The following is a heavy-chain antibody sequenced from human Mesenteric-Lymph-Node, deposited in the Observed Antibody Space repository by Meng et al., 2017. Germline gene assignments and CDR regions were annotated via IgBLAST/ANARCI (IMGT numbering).Heavy chain of an antibody. J-gene: IGHJ5*02. Sequence: GESLKISCAASGFTFSTYAMNWVRQAPGKGLEWVSSISDSSSGTYYANSVKGRFTISRDNSKNMLYLQMNSLRAEDTAVYYCAREDDSSHYYRRNWFDPWGQGTLVTVSS. V-gene: IGHV3-23*01. CDR2: ISDSSSGT. CDR1: GFTFSTYA. D-gene: IGHD3-22*01. CDR3: AREDDSSHYYRRNWFDP.